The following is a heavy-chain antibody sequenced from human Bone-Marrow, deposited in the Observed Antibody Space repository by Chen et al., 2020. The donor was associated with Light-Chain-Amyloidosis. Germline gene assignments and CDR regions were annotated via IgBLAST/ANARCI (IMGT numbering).Heavy chain of an antibody. J-gene: IGHJ4*02. CDR1: GYTFPNYW. CDR2: IYPDDSDA. Sequence: EVXLXQSGPEVKKPGESLKISCKGSGYTFPNYWIGWVRQMPGKGLEWMGVIYPDDSDARYSPSFEGQVTISADKSITTAYLQWRSLKASDTAMYYCARRRDGYNFDYWGQGTLVTVSS. V-gene: IGHV5-51*01. D-gene: IGHD5-12*01. CDR3: ARRRDGYNFDY.